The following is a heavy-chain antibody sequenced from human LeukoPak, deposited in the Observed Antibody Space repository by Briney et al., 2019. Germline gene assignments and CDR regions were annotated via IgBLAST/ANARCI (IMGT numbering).Heavy chain of an antibody. D-gene: IGHD4-11*01. J-gene: IGHJ4*02. CDR1: GGSFSGYY. CDR3: ATSTTVTTFDY. V-gene: IGHV4-34*01. Sequence: SETLSLTCAVYGGSFSGYYWSWIRQPPGKGLEWIGEINHRGSTNYNPSLKSRVPISVDTSKNQFSLKLSSVTAADTAVYYCATSTTVTTFDYWGQGTLVTVSS. CDR2: INHRGST.